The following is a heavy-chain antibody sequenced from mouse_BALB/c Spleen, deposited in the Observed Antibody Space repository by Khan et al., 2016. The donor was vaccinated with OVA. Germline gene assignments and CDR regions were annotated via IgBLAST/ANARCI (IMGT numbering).Heavy chain of an antibody. D-gene: IGHD2-10*01. CDR2: IDPSNSDI. CDR3: ATYYGYY. V-gene: IGHV1-74*01. J-gene: IGHJ2*01. CDR1: GYAFTSYW. Sequence: VQLQQPGPELVRPGASVKVSCKASGYAFTSYWMHWVKQRPGQGLEWIGMIDPSNSDIRLNEKFTDKATLNVDKSSNTAYIQLSSPTSEGSTVYYCATYYGYYWGQGTTLTVSS.